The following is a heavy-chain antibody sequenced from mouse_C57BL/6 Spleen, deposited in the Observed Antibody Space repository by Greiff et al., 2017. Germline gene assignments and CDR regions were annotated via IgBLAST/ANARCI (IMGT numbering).Heavy chain of an antibody. CDR1: GFTFSSYA. Sequence: EVKLMESGGGLVKPGGSLKLSCAASGFTFSSYAMSWVRQTPEKRLEWVATISDGGSYTYYPDNVKGRFTISRDNAKNNLYLQMSHLKSEDTAMYYCAREDKAYAMDYWGQGTSVTVSS. V-gene: IGHV5-4*01. CDR2: ISDGGSYT. J-gene: IGHJ4*01. D-gene: IGHD3-3*01. CDR3: AREDKAYAMDY.